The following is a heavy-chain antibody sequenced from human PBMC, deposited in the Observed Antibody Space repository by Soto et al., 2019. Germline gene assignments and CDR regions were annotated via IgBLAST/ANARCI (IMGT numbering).Heavy chain of an antibody. V-gene: IGHV1-69*02. J-gene: IGHJ5*02. CDR2: IIPALGIP. CDR1: GGTLNTYT. D-gene: IGHD5-18*01. Sequence: GASVKVSCKASGGTLNTYTISWVRQAPRQGFEWMGRIIPALGIPNYAQKFQGRVTMTADKSTNTAYMELTSLRSDDTAVYYCASMLGYSYDLNWFDPWGQGTLVTVSS. CDR3: ASMLGYSYDLNWFDP.